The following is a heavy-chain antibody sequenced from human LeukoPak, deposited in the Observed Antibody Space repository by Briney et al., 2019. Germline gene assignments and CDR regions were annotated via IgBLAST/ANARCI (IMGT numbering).Heavy chain of an antibody. D-gene: IGHD3-22*01. Sequence: GASAKVSCKASGYTFTGYYMHWVRQAPGQGLEWMGRINPNSGGTNYAQKFQGRVTMTRDTSISTAYLQWSSLKASDTAMYYCAREYYYDSSGYYYYFDYWGQGTLVTVSS. CDR3: AREYYYDSSGYYYYFDY. V-gene: IGHV1-2*06. J-gene: IGHJ4*02. CDR2: INPNSGGT. CDR1: GYTFTGYY.